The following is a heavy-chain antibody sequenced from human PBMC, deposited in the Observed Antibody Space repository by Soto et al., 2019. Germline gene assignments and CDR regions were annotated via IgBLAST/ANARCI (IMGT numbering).Heavy chain of an antibody. V-gene: IGHV3-21*01. CDR1: GFTFSSYS. CDR2: ISSSSSYI. Sequence: GGSLRLSCAASGFTFSSYSMNWVRQAPGKGLEWVSSISSSSSYIYYADSVKGRFTISRDNAKNPLYLQMNSLRAEDTAVYYCARDNPLGYCSSTSCHKNYYYYYMDVWGKGTTVTVSS. J-gene: IGHJ6*03. D-gene: IGHD2-2*02. CDR3: ARDNPLGYCSSTSCHKNYYYYYMDV.